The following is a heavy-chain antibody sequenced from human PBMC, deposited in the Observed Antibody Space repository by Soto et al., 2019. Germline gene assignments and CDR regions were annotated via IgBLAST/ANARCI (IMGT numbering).Heavy chain of an antibody. Sequence: PGGSLRLSCAVSGFTFSSYAMSWVRQAPGKGLEWVSAISSSGGSRYYADSVKGRFTISRDNSKNTLYLQMYSLRAEDTAVYYCAKCLSAYAHGGFDSWGQGTLVTVSS. CDR3: AKCLSAYAHGGFDS. CDR2: ISSSGGSR. J-gene: IGHJ4*02. D-gene: IGHD5-12*01. V-gene: IGHV3-23*01. CDR1: GFTFSSYA.